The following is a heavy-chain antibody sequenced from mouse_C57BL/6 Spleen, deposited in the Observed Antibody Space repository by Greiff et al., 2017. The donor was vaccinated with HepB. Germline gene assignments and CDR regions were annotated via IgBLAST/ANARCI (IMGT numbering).Heavy chain of an antibody. CDR3: ARMRRYYGSDAMDY. V-gene: IGHV2-2*01. D-gene: IGHD1-1*01. J-gene: IGHJ4*01. CDR1: GFSLTSYG. CDR2: IWSGGST. Sequence: VQLQQSGPGLVQPSQSLSITCTVSGFSLTSYGVHWVRQSPGKGLEWLGVIWSGGSTDYNAAFISRLSISKDNSKSQVFFKMNSLQADDTAIYYCARMRRYYGSDAMDYWGQGTSVTVSS.